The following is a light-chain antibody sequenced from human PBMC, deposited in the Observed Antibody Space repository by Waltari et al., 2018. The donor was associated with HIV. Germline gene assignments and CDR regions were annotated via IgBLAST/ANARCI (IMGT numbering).Light chain of an antibody. CDR3: CSYAGITTWV. CDR2: AVT. Sequence: QSALTQPASVSGSPGQSIPISCTGPSNDLGRYDLVSWYQHQPARAPRLIIYAVTKWPSGVSHRFSGSKSGATASLTISGLQAEDEADYYCCSYAGITTWVFGGGTKVTVL. CDR1: SNDLGRYDL. V-gene: IGLV2-23*02. J-gene: IGLJ3*02.